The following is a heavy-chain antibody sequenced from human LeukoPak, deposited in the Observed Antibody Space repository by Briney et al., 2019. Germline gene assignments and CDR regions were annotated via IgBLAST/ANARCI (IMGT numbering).Heavy chain of an antibody. Sequence: SETLSLTCIVSGGSISRYSWNWIRQSPGKGLEWIGYIAHSGATSYKSSLKSRVTISVDTSKNQLSLRLTSVTAADTAVYYCARWDDSAWAFGNWGPGTLVTVSS. D-gene: IGHD6-19*01. CDR3: ARWDDSAWAFGN. V-gene: IGHV4-59*08. J-gene: IGHJ4*02. CDR1: GGSISRYS. CDR2: IAHSGAT.